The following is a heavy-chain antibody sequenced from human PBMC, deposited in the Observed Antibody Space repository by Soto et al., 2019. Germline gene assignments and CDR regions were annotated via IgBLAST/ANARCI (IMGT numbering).Heavy chain of an antibody. J-gene: IGHJ6*03. CDR3: ALDSGYDYRDYYYYMDV. Sequence: SVKVSCKASGGTFSSYTISWVRQAPGQGLEWMGRIIPILGIANYAQKFQGRVTITADKSTSTAYMELSSLRSEDTAVYYCALDSGYDYRDYYYYMDVWGKGTTVTVSS. CDR2: IIPILGIA. V-gene: IGHV1-69*02. CDR1: GGTFSSYT. D-gene: IGHD5-12*01.